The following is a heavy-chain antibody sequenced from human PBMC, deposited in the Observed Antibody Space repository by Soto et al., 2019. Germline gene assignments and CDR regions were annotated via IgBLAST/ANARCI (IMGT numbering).Heavy chain of an antibody. Sequence: QLQLHESGSGLVEPSQTLSLTCTVSGASITYGGYSWSWIRQTPGKGLEWIGYINHLETTFYNPSFESRLSLSIDRAKNQFSLNLNSMSAADRAVYFCARGGGSDSFDYWGQGILVTVSS. D-gene: IGHD1-26*01. CDR1: GASITYGGYS. CDR2: INHLETT. CDR3: ARGGGSDSFDY. J-gene: IGHJ4*02. V-gene: IGHV4-30-2*01.